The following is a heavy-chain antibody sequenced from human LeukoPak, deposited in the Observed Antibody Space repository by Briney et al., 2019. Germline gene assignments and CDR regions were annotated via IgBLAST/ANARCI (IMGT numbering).Heavy chain of an antibody. CDR2: IYYSGST. Sequence: PSETLSLTCTVSGGSISSSSYYWGWIRQPPGKGLEWIGSIYYSGSTYYNPSLKSRVTISVDTSKNQFSLKLSSVTAADTAVYYCARESMIVAPEGFDPWGQGTLVTVSS. CDR1: GGSISSSSYY. D-gene: IGHD3-22*01. CDR3: ARESMIVAPEGFDP. J-gene: IGHJ5*02. V-gene: IGHV4-39*07.